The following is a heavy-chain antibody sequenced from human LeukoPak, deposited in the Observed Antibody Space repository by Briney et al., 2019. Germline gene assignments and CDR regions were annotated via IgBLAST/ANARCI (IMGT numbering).Heavy chain of an antibody. D-gene: IGHD3-10*01. CDR2: IYNTDNT. J-gene: IGHJ5*02. V-gene: IGHV4-59*01. CDR1: GGFFSSFY. CDR3: ARDTSLGTPQWFDP. Sequence: SETLSLTCTVSGGFFSSFYWSWIRQPPGKGLEWLAYIYNTDNTKYNPSLKSRATISVDTSKNQNSLRLRSVTAADTAVYYCARDTSLGTPQWFDPWGQGALVTVSS.